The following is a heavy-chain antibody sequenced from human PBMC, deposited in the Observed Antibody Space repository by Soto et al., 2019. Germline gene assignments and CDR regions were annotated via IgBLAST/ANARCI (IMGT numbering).Heavy chain of an antibody. CDR1: GYTFTSYD. CDR3: AAGRTYYDILTGYFGPDAFDI. CDR2: MNPSSGNT. J-gene: IGHJ3*02. V-gene: IGHV1-8*01. D-gene: IGHD3-9*01. Sequence: ASVKVSCKASGYTFTSYDINWVRQATGQGLEWMGWMNPSSGNTSYAQKFQERVTITRDMSTSTAYMELSSLRSEDTAVYYCAAGRTYYDILTGYFGPDAFDIWGQGTMVTVSS.